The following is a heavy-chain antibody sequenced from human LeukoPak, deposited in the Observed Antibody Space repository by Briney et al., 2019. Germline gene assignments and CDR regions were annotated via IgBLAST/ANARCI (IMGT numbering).Heavy chain of an antibody. CDR2: ISGSGGST. V-gene: IGHV3-23*01. D-gene: IGHD4-17*01. Sequence: GGSLRLSCAASGFTFSSYAMSWVRQAPGKGLEWVSVISGSGGSTYYADSVKGRFTISRDNSKNTLYLQVTSLRAEDTAVYYCARFRLTVTTYAHLDYWGQGTLVTVSS. CDR3: ARFRLTVTTYAHLDY. CDR1: GFTFSSYA. J-gene: IGHJ4*02.